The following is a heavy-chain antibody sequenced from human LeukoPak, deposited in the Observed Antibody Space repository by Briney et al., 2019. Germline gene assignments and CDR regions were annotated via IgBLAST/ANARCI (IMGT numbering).Heavy chain of an antibody. CDR2: MSRSGSTT. D-gene: IGHD3-9*01. Sequence: GASLRLSCAASGFTFSNNAIGWVRQAPGKGLECVSVMSRSGSTTYYVDSVKGRFTISRDNSKRAVYLQMNSLRPEDTAVYYCAKIMANSLYDISSLFDHWGQGILVTVSS. CDR1: GFTFSNNA. J-gene: IGHJ4*02. V-gene: IGHV3-23*01. CDR3: AKIMANSLYDISSLFDH.